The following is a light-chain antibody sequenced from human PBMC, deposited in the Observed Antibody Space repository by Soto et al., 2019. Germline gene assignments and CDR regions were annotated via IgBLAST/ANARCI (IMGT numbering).Light chain of an antibody. CDR3: NSYTSNNTYV. J-gene: IGLJ1*01. V-gene: IGLV2-14*02. Sequence: QSALTQPASVSGSPGQSITISCTGTSNDVGGYNLVSWYQQHPGKVPKLIIYEGNKRPSGVSDRFSGSKSGNTASLTISALQAEDEADYYCNSYTSNNTYVFGTGTQLTVL. CDR1: SNDVGGYNL. CDR2: EGN.